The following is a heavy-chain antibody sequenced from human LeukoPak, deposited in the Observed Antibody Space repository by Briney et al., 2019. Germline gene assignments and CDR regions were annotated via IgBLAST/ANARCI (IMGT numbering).Heavy chain of an antibody. CDR1: GFTFSSYA. D-gene: IGHD1-26*01. J-gene: IGHJ4*02. CDR3: AKYSGSYHSSPLEN. Sequence: PGGSLRLSCAASGFTFSSYAMNWVRQAPGKGLEWVSSISGSGGSTYYADSVKGRFTISRDNSKNTLYLQMNSLRAEDTAVYYCAKYSGSYHSSPLENWGQGTLVTVSS. V-gene: IGHV3-23*01. CDR2: ISGSGGST.